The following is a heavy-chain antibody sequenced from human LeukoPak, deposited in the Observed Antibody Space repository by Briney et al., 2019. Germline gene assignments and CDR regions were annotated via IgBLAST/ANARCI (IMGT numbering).Heavy chain of an antibody. CDR3: ARARRSPGYFDY. V-gene: IGHV4-59*08. CDR2: IYYSGST. D-gene: IGHD2-15*01. CDR1: GGSISSYY. J-gene: IGHJ4*02. Sequence: SETLSLTCTVSGGSISSYYWSWIRQPPGKGLEWIGYIYYSGSTYYNPSLKSRVTISVDTSKNQFSLKLSSVTAADTAVYYCARARRSPGYFDYWGQGTLVTVSS.